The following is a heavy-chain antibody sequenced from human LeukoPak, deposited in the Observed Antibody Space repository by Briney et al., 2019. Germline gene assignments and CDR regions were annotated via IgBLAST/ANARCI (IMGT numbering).Heavy chain of an antibody. CDR1: GFTFSSYA. J-gene: IGHJ6*02. CDR2: ISGSAGST. D-gene: IGHD2-2*01. V-gene: IGHV3-23*01. CDR3: AKDYREGYCSSTSCQQTYGMDV. Sequence: GGSLRLSCAASGFTFSSYAMSWVRQAPGKELEWVSAISGSAGSTYYADSVKGRFTISGDNSKNTLYLQMNSLRAEDTAVYYCAKDYREGYCSSTSCQQTYGMDVWGQGTTVTVSS.